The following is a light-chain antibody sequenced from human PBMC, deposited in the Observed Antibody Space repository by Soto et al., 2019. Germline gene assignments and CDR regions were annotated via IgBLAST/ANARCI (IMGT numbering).Light chain of an antibody. CDR2: EGS. CDR3: CSYAGSSTFLV. Sequence: QSALTQPASVSGSPGQSITISCTRTSSDVGSYNLVSWYQQHPGKAPKLMIYEGSKRPSGVSNRFSGAKSGNTASLTISGLQAEDEGDYYCCSYAGSSTFLVFGGGTKLTVL. CDR1: SSDVGSYNL. J-gene: IGLJ2*01. V-gene: IGLV2-23*03.